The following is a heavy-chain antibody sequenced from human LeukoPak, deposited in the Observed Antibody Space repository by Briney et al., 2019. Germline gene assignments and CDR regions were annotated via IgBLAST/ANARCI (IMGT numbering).Heavy chain of an antibody. D-gene: IGHD3-9*01. CDR3: ARDMTDWWFDP. CDR1: GGSISSGGYY. CDR2: IYYSGST. J-gene: IGHJ5*02. V-gene: IGHV4-31*03. Sequence: PSETLSLTCTVSGGSISSGGYYWSWIRQHPGKGLEWIGYIYYSGSTHYNPSLKSRVTISVDTSKNQFPLKLSSVTAADTAVYYCARDMTDWWFDPWGQGTLVTVSS.